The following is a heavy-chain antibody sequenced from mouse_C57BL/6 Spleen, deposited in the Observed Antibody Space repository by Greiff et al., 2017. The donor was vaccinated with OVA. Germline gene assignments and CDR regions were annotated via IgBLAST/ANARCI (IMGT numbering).Heavy chain of an antibody. V-gene: IGHV5-16*01. CDR1: GFTFSDYY. CDR2: INYDGSST. Sequence: EVQLLESEGGLVQPGSSMKLSCTASGFTFSDYYMAWVRQVPEQGLEWVANINYDGSSTYYLDSLKSRFILSRDNAKNILYLHMRSLKSEDKATEYCASGGGYYAWGDWGQGTSVTVSS. CDR3: ASGGGYYAWGD. J-gene: IGHJ4*01.